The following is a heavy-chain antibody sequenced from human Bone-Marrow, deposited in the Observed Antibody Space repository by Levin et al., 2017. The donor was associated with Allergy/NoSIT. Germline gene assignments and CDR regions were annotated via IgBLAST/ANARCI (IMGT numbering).Heavy chain of an antibody. D-gene: IGHD6-19*01. Sequence: ASVKVSCKPSGYTFTRYGIIWVRQAPGQGLEWMGWISGYNGDTKYAQDLQGRVTMTTDTSTNTAYMELRSLRCDDTAVYYCARATGSGWHFDYWGQGTQVTVSS. J-gene: IGHJ4*02. CDR2: ISGYNGDT. V-gene: IGHV1-18*01. CDR3: ARATGSGWHFDY. CDR1: GYTFTRYG.